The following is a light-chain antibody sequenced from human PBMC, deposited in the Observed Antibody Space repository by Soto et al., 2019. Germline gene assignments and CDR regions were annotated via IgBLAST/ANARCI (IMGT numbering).Light chain of an antibody. CDR3: SSYTSSSTLV. J-gene: IGLJ1*01. Sequence: QSALTQPASVSGSPGQSITISCTGTSSDVGGYNYVSWYQQHPGKAPKLMINVVSNRPSGVSNRFSGSKSGNTASLTISGLQAEDEADYYCSSYTSSSTLVFGTGTKLTVL. CDR1: SSDVGGYNY. V-gene: IGLV2-14*01. CDR2: VVS.